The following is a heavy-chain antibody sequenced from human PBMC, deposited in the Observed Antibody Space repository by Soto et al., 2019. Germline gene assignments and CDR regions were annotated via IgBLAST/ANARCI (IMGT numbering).Heavy chain of an antibody. Sequence: PGGSLRLSCAASGFTFSSYGMHWVRQAPGKGLEWVAVIWYDGSNKYYADSVKGRFTISRDNSKNTLYLQMNSLRAEDTAVYYCAREGYCSSTSCPFDYWGQGTLVTVSS. D-gene: IGHD2-2*01. CDR2: IWYDGSNK. J-gene: IGHJ4*02. CDR1: GFTFSSYG. CDR3: AREGYCSSTSCPFDY. V-gene: IGHV3-33*01.